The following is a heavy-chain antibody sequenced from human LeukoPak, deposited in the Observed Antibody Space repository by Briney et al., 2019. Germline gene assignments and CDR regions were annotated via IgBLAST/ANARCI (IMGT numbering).Heavy chain of an antibody. CDR3: AKDRIIISFGDVSKH. CDR2: VSYDGSDK. J-gene: IGHJ1*01. CDR1: GFTFSTYG. V-gene: IGHV3-30*18. Sequence: GGSLRLSCEASGFTFSTYGMHWVRQAPGKGLEWVAGVSYDGSDKYYADSVKGRFTISRDNSKNTLYLQMNSLRPDDTAVYYCAKDRIIISFGDVSKHWGQGTLVTVSS. D-gene: IGHD3-10*01.